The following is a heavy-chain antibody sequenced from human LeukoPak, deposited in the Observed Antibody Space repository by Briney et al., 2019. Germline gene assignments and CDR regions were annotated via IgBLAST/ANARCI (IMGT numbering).Heavy chain of an antibody. CDR1: GFTFSSYG. V-gene: IGHV3-30*02. D-gene: IGHD2-21*02. CDR2: IRYDGSNK. J-gene: IGHJ4*02. CDR3: AKERPAEYCGGDCYGLDY. Sequence: GGSLRLSCAASGFTFSSYGMHWVRQAPGKGLEWVAFIRYDGSNKYYADSVKGRYTISRDNSKNTLYLQMNSLRAEDTAVYYCAKERPAEYCGGDCYGLDYWGQGTLVTVSS.